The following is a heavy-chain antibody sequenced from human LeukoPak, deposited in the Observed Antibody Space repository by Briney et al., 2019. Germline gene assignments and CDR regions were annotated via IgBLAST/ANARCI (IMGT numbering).Heavy chain of an antibody. Sequence: GRSLRLSCAASGFTFSSYAMSWVRQAAGKGLEWVSAISGSGGSTYYADSVKGRLTICRDNSKNTLYLQMNSLRAEDTAVYYCAKGGEDIVVVPAGVWGQGTLVTVSS. CDR1: GFTFSSYA. D-gene: IGHD2-2*01. CDR2: ISGSGGST. J-gene: IGHJ4*02. CDR3: AKGGEDIVVVPAGV. V-gene: IGHV3-23*01.